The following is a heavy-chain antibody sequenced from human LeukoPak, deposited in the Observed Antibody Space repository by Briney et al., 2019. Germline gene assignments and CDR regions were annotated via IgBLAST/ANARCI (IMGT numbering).Heavy chain of an antibody. V-gene: IGHV1-46*01. CDR3: ARGGGIEGGRDEILWFGERYNWFDP. CDR2: INPSGGST. Sequence: ASVKVSCKASGYTFTSYYMYWVRQAPGQGLEWMGIINPSGGSTSYAQKFQGRVTMTRDTSTSTVYMELSSLRSEDTAVYYCARGGGIEGGRDEILWFGERYNWFDPWGQGTLVTVSS. D-gene: IGHD3-10*01. J-gene: IGHJ5*02. CDR1: GYTFTSYY.